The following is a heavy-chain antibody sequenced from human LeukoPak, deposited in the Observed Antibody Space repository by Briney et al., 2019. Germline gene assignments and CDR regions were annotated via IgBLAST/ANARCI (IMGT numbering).Heavy chain of an antibody. Sequence: SETLSLTCTVSGGSISSYYWSWIRQPAGKGLEWIGRTYTSGSINYNPSLKSRVTMSVDTSKNQFSLKLSSVTAADTAVYYCARLIYGSGSHRGAFDYWGQGTLVTASS. CDR1: GGSISSYY. J-gene: IGHJ4*02. CDR2: TYTSGSI. D-gene: IGHD3-10*01. CDR3: ARLIYGSGSHRGAFDY. V-gene: IGHV4-4*07.